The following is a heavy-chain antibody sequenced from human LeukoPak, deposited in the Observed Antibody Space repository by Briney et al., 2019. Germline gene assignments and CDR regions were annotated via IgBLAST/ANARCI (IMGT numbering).Heavy chain of an antibody. CDR3: AKEDSSGWADAFDI. CDR1: GFTFSSYG. J-gene: IGHJ3*02. D-gene: IGHD6-19*01. Sequence: GGSLRLSCAASGFTFSSYGMHWVRQAPGKWLEWVAFIRYDGSNKYYADSVKGRFTISRDNSKNTLYLQMNSLRAEDTAVYYCAKEDSSGWADAFDIWGQGTMVTVSS. CDR2: IRYDGSNK. V-gene: IGHV3-30*02.